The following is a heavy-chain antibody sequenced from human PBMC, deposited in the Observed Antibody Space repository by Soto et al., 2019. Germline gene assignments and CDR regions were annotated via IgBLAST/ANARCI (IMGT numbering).Heavy chain of an antibody. Sequence: QVQLQESGPGLVKPSETLSLTCTVSGGSISSYYWSWIRQPPGKGLEWIGDIYYSGSTNYNPSLKSRVTISVDTSKNQFSLKLSSVTAADTAVYYCARDRGYCSGGSCYSVYYFDYWRQGTLVTVSS. CDR1: GGSISSYY. D-gene: IGHD2-15*01. J-gene: IGHJ4*02. CDR3: ARDRGYCSGGSCYSVYYFDY. V-gene: IGHV4-59*01. CDR2: IYYSGST.